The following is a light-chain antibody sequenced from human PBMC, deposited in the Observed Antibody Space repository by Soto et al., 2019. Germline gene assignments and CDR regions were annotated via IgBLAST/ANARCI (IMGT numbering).Light chain of an antibody. V-gene: IGKV3-11*01. J-gene: IGKJ1*01. CDR2: DAS. CDR1: QSVSSN. CDR3: QQRTNWPWT. Sequence: EIVLIQSPATLSLSPGERATLSCRASQSVSSNLAWYQQNPGQAPRLLIFDASNRATGIPARFSGSGSGTDFTLTISSLEPEDFAVYYCQQRTNWPWTLGQGTKV.